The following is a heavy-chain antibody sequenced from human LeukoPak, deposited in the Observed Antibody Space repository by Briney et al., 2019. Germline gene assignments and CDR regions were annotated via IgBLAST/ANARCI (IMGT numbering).Heavy chain of an antibody. Sequence: GASLGLSCAASGFTFSSYAMSWVRQAPGKGLEWVSAISGSGGSTYYADSVKGRFTISRDNSKNTLYLQMNSLRAEDTAVYYCAKGAYYYDSSGYPDYWGQGTLVTVSS. V-gene: IGHV3-23*01. CDR3: AKGAYYYDSSGYPDY. CDR2: ISGSGGST. J-gene: IGHJ4*02. D-gene: IGHD3-22*01. CDR1: GFTFSSYA.